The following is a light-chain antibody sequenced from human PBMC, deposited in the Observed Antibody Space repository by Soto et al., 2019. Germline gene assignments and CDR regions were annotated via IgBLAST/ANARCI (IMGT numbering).Light chain of an antibody. V-gene: IGLV2-14*01. CDR3: TSYTSSSTYV. Sequence: QSALTQPASVSGSPGQSITISCTGTRSDVGGYNYVSWYQQHPGKAPKVMIYEVSNRPSGVSNRFSGSKSGNTASLTISGLQAEDEADYYCTSYTSSSTYVFGTGTQLTVL. J-gene: IGLJ1*01. CDR2: EVS. CDR1: RSDVGGYNY.